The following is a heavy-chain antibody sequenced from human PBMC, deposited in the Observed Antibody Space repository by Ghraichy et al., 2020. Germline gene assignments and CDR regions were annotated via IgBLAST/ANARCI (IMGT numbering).Heavy chain of an antibody. D-gene: IGHD3-9*01. CDR3: ARQEGTEILVGHRNWFDP. V-gene: IGHV3-21*01. J-gene: IGHJ5*02. Sequence: GESLNISCAASGFIFSSYTMHWVRQAPGKGLEWVSSISSGSGKIYYADSVKGRCTISRDNAKNSLFLHMNNLRADDTAVYYCARQEGTEILVGHRNWFDPWCQVTLVAVSS. CDR1: GFIFSSYT. CDR2: ISSGSGKI.